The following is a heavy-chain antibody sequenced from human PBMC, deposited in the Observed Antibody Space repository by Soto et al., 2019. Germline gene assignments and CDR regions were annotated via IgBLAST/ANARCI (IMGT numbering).Heavy chain of an antibody. D-gene: IGHD5-12*01. CDR3: ARGVPITPGTFDY. Sequence: GGSLRLSCAAPGFTVSSNYMSWVRQAPGKGLEWVSIIYSGGSTFYADSVKGRFTISRDNSKNTVYPQMNSLRAEDTAIYYCARGVPITPGTFDYRGQGTLVTVSS. V-gene: IGHV3-53*01. J-gene: IGHJ4*02. CDR2: IYSGGST. CDR1: GFTVSSNY.